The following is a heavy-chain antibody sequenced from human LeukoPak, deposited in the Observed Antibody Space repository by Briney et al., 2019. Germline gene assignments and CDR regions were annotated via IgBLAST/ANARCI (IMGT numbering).Heavy chain of an antibody. V-gene: IGHV4-59*11. D-gene: IGHD4-17*01. CDR2: ISYIGST. Sequence: SDTLSLTCAVSDDSFSSHYWTWIRQPPGKGLEWIGYISYIGSTNYNPSLKSRVTISIDTSKNEFSLKLTSVTAADTAVYYCARDLVTVTKGFDIWGQGTMVTVSS. CDR3: ARDLVTVTKGFDI. CDR1: DDSFSSHY. J-gene: IGHJ3*02.